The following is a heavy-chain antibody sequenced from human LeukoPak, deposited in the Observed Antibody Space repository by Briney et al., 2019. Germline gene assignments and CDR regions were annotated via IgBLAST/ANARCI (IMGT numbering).Heavy chain of an antibody. Sequence: GGSLRLSCAGSGFTFSSYVMSWVRQAPGKGLEWVSIISGGGVKTYYADSVKGRFTISRDNSKNTLYLQMNSLRAEDTAVYYCAKARDAYNFYYFDYWGQGTLVTLFS. CDR2: ISGGGVKT. CDR1: GFTFSSYV. CDR3: AKARDAYNFYYFDY. J-gene: IGHJ4*02. D-gene: IGHD5-24*01. V-gene: IGHV3-23*01.